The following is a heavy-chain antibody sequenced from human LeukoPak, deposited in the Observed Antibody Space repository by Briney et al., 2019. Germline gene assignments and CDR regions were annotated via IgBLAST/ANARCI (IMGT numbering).Heavy chain of an antibody. V-gene: IGHV1-46*01. D-gene: IGHD3-22*01. CDR3: ARANYYDSSGYSLYYFDY. J-gene: IGHJ4*02. CDR2: INPSGGST. CDR1: GYTLTSYY. Sequence: ASLKASCKASGYTLTSYYVHWVRQAPGHGLEWMGIINPSGGSTSYAQKFQGTVTMTRDTSTSTVYMELSSLRSEDTAVHYCARANYYDSSGYSLYYFDYWGQGTLVTVSS.